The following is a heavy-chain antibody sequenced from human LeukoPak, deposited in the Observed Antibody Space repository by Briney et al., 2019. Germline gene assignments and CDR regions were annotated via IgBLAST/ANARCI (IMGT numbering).Heavy chain of an antibody. Sequence: GASVKVSCKASGGTFSSYAISWVRQAPGQGLEWMGWISAYNGNTNYAQKLQGRVTMTTDTSTSTAYMELRSLRSDDTAVYYCARGYLPHDYYDSSGYTFDYWGQGTLVTVSS. V-gene: IGHV1-18*01. CDR2: ISAYNGNT. CDR3: ARGYLPHDYYDSSGYTFDY. J-gene: IGHJ4*02. CDR1: GGTFSSYA. D-gene: IGHD3-22*01.